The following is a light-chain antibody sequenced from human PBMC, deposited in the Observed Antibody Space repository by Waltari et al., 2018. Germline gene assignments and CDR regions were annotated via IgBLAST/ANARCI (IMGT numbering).Light chain of an antibody. CDR3: QNHERLPAT. J-gene: IGKJ1*01. Sequence: SCRASQSISKYLVWYQQRPGHAPRLLIYAASTMATGIPDRFSGSGFGTDFTLTISRLEPEDFAMYYCQNHERLPATFGQGTKVEIK. CDR1: QSISKY. CDR2: AAS. V-gene: IGKV3-11*01.